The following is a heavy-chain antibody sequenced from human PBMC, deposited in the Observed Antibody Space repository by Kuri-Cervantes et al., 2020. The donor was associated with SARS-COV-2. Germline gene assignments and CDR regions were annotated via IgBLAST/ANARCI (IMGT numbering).Heavy chain of an antibody. Sequence: GESLKISCAASGFTFSSYGMHWVRQAPGQGMEWVAVIWYDGSNKYYADSVKGRFTISRDNSKNTLYLQMNSLRAEDTAVYYCARDPGGDLLLQYYYCMDVWGQGTTVTVSS. CDR1: GFTFSSYG. V-gene: IGHV3-33*08. D-gene: IGHD2-15*01. J-gene: IGHJ6*02. CDR2: IWYDGSNK. CDR3: ARDPGGDLLLQYYYCMDV.